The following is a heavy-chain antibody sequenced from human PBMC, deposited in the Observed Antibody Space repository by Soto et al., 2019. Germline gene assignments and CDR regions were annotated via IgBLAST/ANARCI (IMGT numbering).Heavy chain of an antibody. V-gene: IGHV1-69*01. D-gene: IGHD6-19*01. CDR2: IIPILGTA. Sequence: QVQMMQSGAEVKKPGSSVKVSCKASGGTFSSYAISWVRQAPGQGLEWMGGIIPILGTANYAQKFQGRVTITADESTSTAYMELSSLRSVDTAVYYCARGEQWLVFLGYWGQGTLVTVSS. CDR1: GGTFSSYA. J-gene: IGHJ4*02. CDR3: ARGEQWLVFLGY.